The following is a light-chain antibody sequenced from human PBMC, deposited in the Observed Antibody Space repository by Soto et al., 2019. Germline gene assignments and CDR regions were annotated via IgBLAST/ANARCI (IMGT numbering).Light chain of an antibody. Sequence: EVVLTQSPGTLPLFPGERATLSCRASQSVSSSYLAWYQQKPGQAPRLLIFGASSRATGIPDRFSGSGSGTDFILTISRLEPEDFAVYYCQQYGNSRWTFGQGTKVDIK. CDR3: QQYGNSRWT. J-gene: IGKJ1*01. CDR2: GAS. CDR1: QSVSSSY. V-gene: IGKV3-20*01.